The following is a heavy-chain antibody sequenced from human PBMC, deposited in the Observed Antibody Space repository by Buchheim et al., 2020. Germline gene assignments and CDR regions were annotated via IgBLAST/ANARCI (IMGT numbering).Heavy chain of an antibody. CDR2: ISSSSSTI. CDR3: ARDYQLYDSSGYYLLRGYYGMDV. J-gene: IGHJ6*02. V-gene: IGHV3-48*02. CDR1: GFTFSSYS. Sequence: EVQLVESGGGLVQPGGSLRLSCAASGFTFSSYSMNWVRQAPGKGLEWVSYISSSSSTIYYADSVKGRFTISRDNAKNSLYLPMNSLRDEDTAVYYCARDYQLYDSSGYYLLRGYYGMDVWGQGTT. D-gene: IGHD3-22*01.